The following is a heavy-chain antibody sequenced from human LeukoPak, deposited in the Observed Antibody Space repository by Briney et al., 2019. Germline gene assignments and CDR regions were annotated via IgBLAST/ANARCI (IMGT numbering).Heavy chain of an antibody. J-gene: IGHJ4*02. Sequence: GGSLRLSCAASGFTFSSYAMSWVRQAPGKGLEWVSAISGSGGSTYYADSVKGRFTISRDNAKDSLNLQMNSLRVEDTAVYYCARDRGWADLDWGQGTLVTVSS. CDR2: ISGSGGST. CDR3: ARDRGWADLD. CDR1: GFTFSSYA. D-gene: IGHD3-10*01. V-gene: IGHV3-23*01.